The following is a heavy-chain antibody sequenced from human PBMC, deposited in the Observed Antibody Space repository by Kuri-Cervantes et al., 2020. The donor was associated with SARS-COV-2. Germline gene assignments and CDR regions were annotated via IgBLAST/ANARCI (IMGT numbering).Heavy chain of an antibody. D-gene: IGHD3-3*01. CDR2: INSNGGST. V-gene: IGHV3-64D*09. Sequence: GESLKNSCAASGFTFSSYAMHWVRQAPGKGLEYVSAINSNGGSTYYADSVKGRFTISRDNSKNTLYLQMSSLRAEDTAVYYCVKDAGYAFWSGYYSPFDYWGQGTLVTVSS. J-gene: IGHJ4*02. CDR3: VKDAGYAFWSGYYSPFDY. CDR1: GFTFSSYA.